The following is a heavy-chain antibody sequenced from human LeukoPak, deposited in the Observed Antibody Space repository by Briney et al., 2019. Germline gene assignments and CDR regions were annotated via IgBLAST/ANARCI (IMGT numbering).Heavy chain of an antibody. CDR2: ISGSGGST. CDR1: GFTFSSYA. Sequence: PGGSLRLSCAASGFTFSSYAMSWVRQAPGKGLEWVSAISGSGGSTYYADSVKGRFTISRDNSKNTLYLQMNSLRAEDTAVYSCAKGVVVVPAAIDYWGQGTLVTVSS. CDR3: AKGVVVVPAAIDY. J-gene: IGHJ4*02. D-gene: IGHD2-2*01. V-gene: IGHV3-23*01.